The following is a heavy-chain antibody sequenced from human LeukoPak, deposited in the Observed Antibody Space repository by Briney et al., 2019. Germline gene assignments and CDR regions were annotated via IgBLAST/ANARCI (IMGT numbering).Heavy chain of an antibody. CDR2: INAGNGNT. V-gene: IGHV1-3*01. D-gene: IGHD2-21*01. CDR3: ANSGGTAFFDY. Sequence: ASVKVSCKASGYTFTSYAMHWVRQAPGQRLEWMGWINAGNGNTKYSQKFQGRVTMTRDTSTSTVYMELSSLRSEDTAVYYCANSGGTAFFDYWGQGTLVTVSS. CDR1: GYTFTSYA. J-gene: IGHJ4*02.